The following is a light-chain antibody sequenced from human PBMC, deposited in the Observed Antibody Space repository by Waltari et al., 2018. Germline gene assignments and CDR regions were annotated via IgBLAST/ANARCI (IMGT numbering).Light chain of an antibody. CDR2: KAS. V-gene: IGKV1-5*03. J-gene: IGKJ4*01. CDR1: QSISTW. Sequence: SPSTLSASVGDRVTITCRASQSISTWLAWYQQKPGKAPKLLIYKASTLETGVPSRFSGSGSGTEFTLTISSLQPDDFATYFCQQYNSYLLTFGGGTKVEI. CDR3: QQYNSYLLT.